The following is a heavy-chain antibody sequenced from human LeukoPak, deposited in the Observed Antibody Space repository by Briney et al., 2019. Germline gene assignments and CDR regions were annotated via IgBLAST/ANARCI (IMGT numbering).Heavy chain of an antibody. J-gene: IGHJ4*02. CDR3: GRVAEWDLTIYYFDY. Sequence: GRSLRLSCAASGFTFTIYATYWVRQAPGKGLEWVGVISYDGNTKYYADSVKGRFTISRGNSKNTLYLQMNSLRAEDTAVYYCGRVAEWDLTIYYFDYWGQGTLVTVSS. CDR2: ISYDGNTK. D-gene: IGHD1-26*01. CDR1: GFTFTIYA. V-gene: IGHV3-30-3*01.